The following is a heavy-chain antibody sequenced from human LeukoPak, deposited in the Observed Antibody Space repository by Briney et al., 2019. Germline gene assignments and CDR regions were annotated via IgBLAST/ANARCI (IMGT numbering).Heavy chain of an antibody. CDR1: GFTFSTYS. D-gene: IGHD2-15*01. Sequence: TGGSLRLSCAASGFTFSTYSMNWVRQAQGKGLEWVSSIISSSSYIYYSDSVKSRFTISRDNAKNSLYLQMNSLRAEDTAVYYCARDPQYCSGGSCYSFDYWGQGTLVTVSS. J-gene: IGHJ4*02. V-gene: IGHV3-21*01. CDR2: IISSSSYI. CDR3: ARDPQYCSGGSCYSFDY.